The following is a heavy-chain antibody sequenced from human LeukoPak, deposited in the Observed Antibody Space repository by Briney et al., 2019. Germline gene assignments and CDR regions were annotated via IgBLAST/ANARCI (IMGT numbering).Heavy chain of an antibody. Sequence: PGGSLRLSCTVSGFTVSSNSMSWVRQAPGKGLEWVSFIYTTGNTHNSDSVKGRFTISRDSSKNTLYLQMNSLRAEDTAVYYCARRAGDYSHPYVYWGQGTLVTVSS. CDR2: IYTTGNT. CDR3: ARRAGDYSHPYVY. J-gene: IGHJ4*02. V-gene: IGHV3-53*01. D-gene: IGHD3-22*01. CDR1: GFTVSSNS.